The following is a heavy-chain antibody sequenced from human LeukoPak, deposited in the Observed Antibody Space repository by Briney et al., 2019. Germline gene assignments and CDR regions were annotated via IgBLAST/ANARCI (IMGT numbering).Heavy chain of an antibody. Sequence: SETLSLTCTVSGDSISSTPYSWGWIRQPPGKGLEWIATFYSYGDTYYNPSLKSRVTMSVAMSKNQFSLKLTSVTAADTAVYYCARENGDYDRWGYNGMDVWGQGTPVTVSS. J-gene: IGHJ6*02. CDR3: ARENGDYDRWGYNGMDV. V-gene: IGHV4-39*07. CDR1: GDSISSTPYS. D-gene: IGHD4-17*01. CDR2: FYSYGDT.